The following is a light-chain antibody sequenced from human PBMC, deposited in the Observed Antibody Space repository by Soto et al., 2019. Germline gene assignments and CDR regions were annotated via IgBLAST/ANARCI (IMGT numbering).Light chain of an antibody. Sequence: EIVMTQSPATLSVSPGERATLSCRASQSVSSNLAWYQQKPGQAPRLLIYGASTMATGIPARFSGSGSGTEITLTISSLQSEDFAVYYCQQYNNWPPYTFGQGTKLEIK. CDR3: QQYNNWPPYT. CDR1: QSVSSN. V-gene: IGKV3-15*01. CDR2: GAS. J-gene: IGKJ2*01.